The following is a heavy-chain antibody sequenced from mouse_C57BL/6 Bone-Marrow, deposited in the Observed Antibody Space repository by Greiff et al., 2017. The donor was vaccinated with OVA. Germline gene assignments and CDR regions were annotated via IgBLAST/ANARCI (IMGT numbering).Heavy chain of an antibody. D-gene: IGHD1-3*01. V-gene: IGHV1-50*01. J-gene: IGHJ2*01. Sequence: QVQLQQPGAELVKPGASVKLSCKASGYTFTSYWMQWVKQRPGQGLEWIGEIYPSDSYTNYNQKFKGKATLTVDTSSSTAYMQLSSLTSEDSAVYYCARRSSFDYWGQGTTLTVSS. CDR3: ARRSSFDY. CDR2: IYPSDSYT. CDR1: GYTFTSYW.